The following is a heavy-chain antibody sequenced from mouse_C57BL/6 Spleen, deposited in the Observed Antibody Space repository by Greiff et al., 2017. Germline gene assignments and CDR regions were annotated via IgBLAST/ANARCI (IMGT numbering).Heavy chain of an antibody. CDR1: GFTFSDYG. D-gene: IGHD2-1*01. J-gene: IGHJ2*01. CDR3: ARYYGNYYLDY. V-gene: IGHV5-17*01. CDR2: ISSGSSTI. Sequence: EVKLVESGRGLVKPGGSLKLPCAASGFTFSDYGMHWVRQAPEKGLEWVAYISSGSSTIFYADTVKGRFTISRDNAKKTLCLQMDSLGAEDTAMYYCARYYGNYYLDYWGQGTTLTVSS.